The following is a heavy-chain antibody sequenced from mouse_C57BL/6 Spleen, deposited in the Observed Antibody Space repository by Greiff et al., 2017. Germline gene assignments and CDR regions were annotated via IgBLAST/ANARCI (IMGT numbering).Heavy chain of an antibody. V-gene: IGHV5-6*02. J-gene: IGHJ2*01. CDR3: ARGGLGLDY. D-gene: IGHD4-1*01. Sequence: EVKLMESGGDLVKPGGSLKLSCAASGFTFSSYGMSWVRQTPDKRLEWVATISSGGSYTYYPDSVKGRFTISSDNAKNTLYLQMSSLKSEDTAMYYCARGGLGLDYWGQGTTLTVSS. CDR2: ISSGGSYT. CDR1: GFTFSSYG.